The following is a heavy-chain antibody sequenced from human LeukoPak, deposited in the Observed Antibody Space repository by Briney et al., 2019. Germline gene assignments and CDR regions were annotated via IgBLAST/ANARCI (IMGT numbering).Heavy chain of an antibody. J-gene: IGHJ4*02. V-gene: IGHV4-31*03. CDR1: GGSISSGGYY. CDR2: IYYSGST. Sequence: PSETLSLTCTVSGGSISSGGYYWSWIRQHPGKGLEWIGYIYYSGSTYYNPSLKSRVTISVDTSKNQFSLKLSSVTAADTAVYYCAREGYYGSGSTFDYWGQGTLVTVSS. CDR3: AREGYYGSGSTFDY. D-gene: IGHD3-10*01.